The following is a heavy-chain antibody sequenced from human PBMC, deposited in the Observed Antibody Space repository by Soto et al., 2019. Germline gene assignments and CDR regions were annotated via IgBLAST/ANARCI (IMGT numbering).Heavy chain of an antibody. V-gene: IGHV3-15*07. Sequence: GGSLRLSCAASGFTFSNAWINWVRLAPGKGLEWVGRIKRNTDGGTTDFAAPVKGRFAISRDDSKNMVYLQMNSLKTEDIGIYYYYTDSYSTMRVVRFDYWGHGTLVTVSS. J-gene: IGHJ4*01. CDR3: YTDSYSTMRVVRFDY. D-gene: IGHD3-22*01. CDR1: GFTFSNAW. CDR2: IKRNTDGGTT.